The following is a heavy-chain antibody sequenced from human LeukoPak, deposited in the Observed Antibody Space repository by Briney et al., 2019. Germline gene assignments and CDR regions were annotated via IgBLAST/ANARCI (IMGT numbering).Heavy chain of an antibody. D-gene: IGHD6-19*01. CDR1: GGSFSGYY. CDR2: INHSGST. Sequence: TASETLSLTCAVYGGSFSGYYWSWIRQPPGKGLEWIGEINHSGSTNYNPSLKSRVTISVDTSKNQFSLKLSSVTAADTAVYYCAGGPVAGTQKKKYYFDYWGQGTLVTVSS. CDR3: AGGPVAGTQKKKYYFDY. V-gene: IGHV4-34*01. J-gene: IGHJ4*02.